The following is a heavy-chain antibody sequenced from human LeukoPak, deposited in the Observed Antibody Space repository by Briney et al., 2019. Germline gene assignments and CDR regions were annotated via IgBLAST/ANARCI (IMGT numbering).Heavy chain of an antibody. J-gene: IGHJ4*02. CDR3: ASLGGLGSWNFGY. D-gene: IGHD3-10*01. Sequence: NSSETLSLTCTVSGGSISSYYWSWIRQPPGKGLEWIGYIYYSGSTNYNPSLKNRVTISLDTSKSQFSLRLTSVTAADTAVYYCASLGGLGSWNFGYWGQGTLATVPS. CDR2: IYYSGST. CDR1: GGSISSYY. V-gene: IGHV4-59*01.